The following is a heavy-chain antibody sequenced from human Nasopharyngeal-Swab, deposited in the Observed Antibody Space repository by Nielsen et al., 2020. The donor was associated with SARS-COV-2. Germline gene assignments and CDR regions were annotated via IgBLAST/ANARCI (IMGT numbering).Heavy chain of an antibody. CDR1: GFTFSSYS. D-gene: IGHD6-13*01. V-gene: IGHV3-21*01. CDR3: ARDRRSSWYSGSAFDI. J-gene: IGHJ3*02. CDR2: ISSSSYI. Sequence: GESLKISCAASGFTFSSYSMNWVRQAPGKGLEWVSSISSSSYIYYADSVKGRFTISRDNAKNSLYLQMNSLRAEDTAVYYCARDRRSSWYSGSAFDIWGQGTMVTVSS.